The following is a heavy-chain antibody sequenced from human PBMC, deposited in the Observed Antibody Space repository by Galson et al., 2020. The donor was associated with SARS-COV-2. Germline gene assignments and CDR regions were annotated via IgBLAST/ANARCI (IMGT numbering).Heavy chain of an antibody. D-gene: IGHD3-22*01. J-gene: IGHJ5*02. CDR1: GGSISSSSYY. V-gene: IGHV4-39*01. CDR2: IYYSGST. CDR3: ARRFYSSGYYRKYNWFDP. Sequence: SETLSLTCTVSGGSISSSSYYWGWIRQPPGKGLEWIGSIYYSGSTCYNPSLKSRVTISVDTSKNQFSLKLSSVTAADTAVYYCARRFYSSGYYRKYNWFDPWGQGTLVTVSS.